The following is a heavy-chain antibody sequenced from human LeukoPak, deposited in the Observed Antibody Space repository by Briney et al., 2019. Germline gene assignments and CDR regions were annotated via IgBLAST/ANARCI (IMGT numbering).Heavy chain of an antibody. Sequence: GGSLRLSCAASGFTFNNAWMSWVRQAPGKGLEWVGRIKSKTDGGTTDYAAPVKGRFTISRDDSKNTLYLQMNSLKTEDTAVYYCTTVPRYYYDSSGYKEYFQHWGQGTQVTVSS. CDR3: TTVPRYYYDSSGYKEYFQH. CDR2: IKSKTDGGTT. V-gene: IGHV3-15*01. D-gene: IGHD3-22*01. CDR1: GFTFNNAW. J-gene: IGHJ1*01.